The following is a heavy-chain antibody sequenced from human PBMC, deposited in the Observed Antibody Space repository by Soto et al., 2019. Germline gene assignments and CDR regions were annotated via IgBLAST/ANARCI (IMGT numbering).Heavy chain of an antibody. D-gene: IGHD2-15*01. Sequence: QVQLQESGPGLVKPSGTLSLNCAVSGGSISSSNWWSWVRQPPGKGLEWIGEIYYSGTTKYNPSLKSRVTISVDKSKNQFSLKMYSVTAADTAVYYCARDHGYGSGGSCYVFDSWGQGTLVTVSS. J-gene: IGHJ4*02. CDR3: ARDHGYGSGGSCYVFDS. V-gene: IGHV4-4*02. CDR2: IYYSGTT. CDR1: GGSISSSNW.